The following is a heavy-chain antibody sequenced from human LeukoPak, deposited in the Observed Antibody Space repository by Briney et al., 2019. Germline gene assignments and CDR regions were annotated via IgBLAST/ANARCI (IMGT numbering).Heavy chain of an antibody. J-gene: IGHJ3*02. Sequence: GGSLRLSCAASGFTFSTYEMTWVRQSPGKGLEWVSYISSSGSTIYYADSVKGRFTISRDNAKNSLYLQMNSLRAEDTAVYYCARVAEAAAFDIWGQGTMVTVSS. D-gene: IGHD6-25*01. CDR1: GFTFSTYE. V-gene: IGHV3-48*03. CDR3: ARVAEAAAFDI. CDR2: ISSSGSTI.